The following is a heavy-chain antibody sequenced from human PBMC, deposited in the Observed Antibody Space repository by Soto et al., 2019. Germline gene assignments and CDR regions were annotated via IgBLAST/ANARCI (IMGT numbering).Heavy chain of an antibody. V-gene: IGHV3-9*01. CDR2: ISWNSGSI. Sequence: EVQLVESGGGLVQPGRSLRLSCAASGFTFDDYAMHWVRQAPGKGLEWVSGISWNSGSIGYADSVKGRFTISRDNDKNSLYLQMNRLRAEDTALYYCAKGLSAAGLFDYWGQGTLVTVSS. J-gene: IGHJ4*02. D-gene: IGHD6-13*01. CDR1: GFTFDDYA. CDR3: AKGLSAAGLFDY.